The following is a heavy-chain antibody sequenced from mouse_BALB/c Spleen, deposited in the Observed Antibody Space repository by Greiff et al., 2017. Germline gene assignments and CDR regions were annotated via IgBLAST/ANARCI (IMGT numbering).Heavy chain of an antibody. J-gene: IGHJ3*01. V-gene: IGHV3-2*02. CDR2: ISYSGST. D-gene: IGHD3-2*01. Sequence: EVKLMESGPGLVKPSQSLSLTCTVTGYSITSDYAWNWIRQFPGNKLEWMGYISYSGSTSYNPSLKSRISITRDTSKNQFFLQLNSVTTEDTATYYCAREEGQLGFPFAYWGQGTLVTVSA. CDR3: AREEGQLGFPFAY. CDR1: GYSITSDYA.